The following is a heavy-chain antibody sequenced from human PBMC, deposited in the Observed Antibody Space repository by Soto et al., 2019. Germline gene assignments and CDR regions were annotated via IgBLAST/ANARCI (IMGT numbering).Heavy chain of an antibody. CDR3: ARVGAGYGYSYYFDY. CDR2: ISSSGSYT. Sequence: PGGPLRLSCAASGFTFSDYYMSWIRQAPGKGLEWVSYISSSGSYTVYADSVKGRFTISRDNAKNSLYLQMNSLRAEDTAVYYCARVGAGYGYSYYFDYWGQGSLVTVSS. J-gene: IGHJ4*02. D-gene: IGHD5-12*01. V-gene: IGHV3-11*06. CDR1: GFTFSDYY.